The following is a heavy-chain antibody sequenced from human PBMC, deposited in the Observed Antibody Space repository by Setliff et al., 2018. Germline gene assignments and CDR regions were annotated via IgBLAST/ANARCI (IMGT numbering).Heavy chain of an antibody. CDR3: AKNYNFWGAYIDY. CDR2: ISGSSGNT. CDR1: GFTFSSYA. V-gene: IGHV3-23*01. J-gene: IGHJ4*02. D-gene: IGHD3-3*01. Sequence: PGGSLRLSCVASGFTFSSYAMSWVRQAPGKGLEWVSAISGSSGNTFYADSVKGRFTISRENSKDTLYLQMNSLRAEDTAVYYCAKNYNFWGAYIDYWGQGTLVTVSS.